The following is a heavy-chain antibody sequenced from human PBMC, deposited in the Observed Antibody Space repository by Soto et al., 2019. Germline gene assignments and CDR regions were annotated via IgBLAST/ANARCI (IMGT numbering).Heavy chain of an antibody. CDR2: ISAYNGNT. J-gene: IGHJ6*02. CDR1: GYTFTSYG. CDR3: ARDADTAMVTNGMDV. V-gene: IGHV1-18*01. D-gene: IGHD5-18*01. Sequence: VASVKVSCKASGYTFTSYGISWVRQAPGQGLEWMGWISAYNGNTNYAQKLQGRVTMTTDTSTSTAYMELRGLRSDDTAVYYCARDADTAMVTNGMDVWGQGTTVTVSS.